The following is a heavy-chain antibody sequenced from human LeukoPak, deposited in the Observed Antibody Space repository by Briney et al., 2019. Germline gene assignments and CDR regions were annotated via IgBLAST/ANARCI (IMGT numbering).Heavy chain of an antibody. CDR3: ARFVVVPAAINGFDY. V-gene: IGHV4-30-2*01. CDR1: GGSISSGGYY. CDR2: IYHSGST. Sequence: SETLSLTCTVSGGSISSGGYYWSWIRQPPGKGLEWIGYIYHSGSTYYNPSLKSRVTISVDRSKNQFSLKLSSVTAADTAVYYCARFVVVPAAINGFDYWGQGTLVTVSS. J-gene: IGHJ4*02. D-gene: IGHD2-2*02.